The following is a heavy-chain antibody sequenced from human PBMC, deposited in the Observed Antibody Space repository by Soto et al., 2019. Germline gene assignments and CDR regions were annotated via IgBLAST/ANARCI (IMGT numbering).Heavy chain of an antibody. CDR2: IYYSGST. CDR3: ASLFSIGWYPDY. Sequence: SETLSLTCTVSGGSISSGDCYWSWIRQPPGKGLEWIGYIYYSGSTYYNPSLKSRVTISVDTSKNQFSLKLSSVTAADTAVYYCASLFSIGWYPDYWGQGTLVTVSS. V-gene: IGHV4-30-4*01. J-gene: IGHJ4*02. CDR1: GGSISSGDCY. D-gene: IGHD6-19*01.